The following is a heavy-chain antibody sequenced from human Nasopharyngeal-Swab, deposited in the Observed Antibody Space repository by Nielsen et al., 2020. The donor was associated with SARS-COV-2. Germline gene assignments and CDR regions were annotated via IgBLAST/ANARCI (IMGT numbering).Heavy chain of an antibody. Sequence: WLRQAPGQGLEWMGIINPSGGSTSYAQKFQGRVTMTRDTSTSTVYMELSSLRSEDTAVYYCARAHYGMDVWGQGTTVTVSS. V-gene: IGHV1-46*01. J-gene: IGHJ6*02. CDR3: ARAHYGMDV. CDR2: INPSGGST.